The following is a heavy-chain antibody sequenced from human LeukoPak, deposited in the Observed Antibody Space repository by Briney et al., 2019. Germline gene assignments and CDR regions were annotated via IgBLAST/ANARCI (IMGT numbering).Heavy chain of an antibody. CDR2: INPNSGDT. D-gene: IGHD3-16*01. V-gene: IGHV1-2*02. Sequence: GESLKISCKGSGYSFTSYWIGWVRQAPGQGLEWMGWINPNSGDTKYAQKFQGRVTMTRDTSISTAYMELIRLRSDDTAVYYCATQRGSYLWGTDFDYWGQGTLVTVSS. J-gene: IGHJ4*02. CDR3: ATQRGSYLWGTDFDY. CDR1: GYSFTSYW.